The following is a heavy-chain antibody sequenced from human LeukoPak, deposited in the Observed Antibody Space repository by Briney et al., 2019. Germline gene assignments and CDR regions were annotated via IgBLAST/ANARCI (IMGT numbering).Heavy chain of an antibody. Sequence: GGSLRLSCAASGFAFSSYDMHWVRQATGKGLEWFSVIGTAGDTYYPGSVKGRFTISRENAKNSLYLQMNSLRARDTAVYYCAKDPNGDYVGAFDSWGQGTMVTVSS. V-gene: IGHV3-13*01. J-gene: IGHJ3*02. CDR3: AKDPNGDYVGAFDS. CDR2: IGTAGDT. CDR1: GFAFSSYD. D-gene: IGHD4-17*01.